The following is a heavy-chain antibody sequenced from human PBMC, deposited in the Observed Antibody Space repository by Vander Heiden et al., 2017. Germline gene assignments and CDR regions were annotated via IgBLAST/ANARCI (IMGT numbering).Heavy chain of an antibody. D-gene: IGHD3-10*01. V-gene: IGHV4-30-4*01. CDR3: AKGSGSYYIHYYYYGLDV. Sequence: QVQLQESGPGLVKPSQPLSLSCTVSGGSISSGDYCCSWVRQPPGKGLEWIGYIYYSGSTYYNPSLKRRVTISLDTSKNQFSLRLRSVTAADTAVYYCAKGSGSYYIHYYYYGLDVWSQGSTVTVSS. J-gene: IGHJ6*02. CDR1: GGSISSGDYC. CDR2: IYYSGST.